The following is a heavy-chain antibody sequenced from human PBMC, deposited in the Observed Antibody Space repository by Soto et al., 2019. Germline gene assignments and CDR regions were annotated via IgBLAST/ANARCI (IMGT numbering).Heavy chain of an antibody. CDR2: ISGSGGST. Sequence: EVQLLESGGGLVQPGGSLRLTCAASGFTFSSYAMSWVRQAPGKGLEWVSAISGSGGSTYYADSVKGRFTISRDNSKNTLYLQMNSLRAEDTAVYYCAKSPFSTIVVLDYWGQGTLVTVSS. CDR3: AKSPFSTIVVLDY. J-gene: IGHJ4*02. V-gene: IGHV3-23*01. CDR1: GFTFSSYA. D-gene: IGHD3-22*01.